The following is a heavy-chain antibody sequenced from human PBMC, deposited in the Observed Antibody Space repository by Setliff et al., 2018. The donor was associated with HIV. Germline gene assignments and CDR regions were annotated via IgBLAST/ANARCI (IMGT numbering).Heavy chain of an antibody. J-gene: IGHJ4*02. D-gene: IGHD3-16*01. Sequence: GGSLRLSCAASGFTFSHYAMHWVRQAPGKGLEWVALISYDGSNKYYADSVKGRFTISRDDSENMLYLQMNSLRAEDTSVYYCAKDMNYNNDYPGVLGSWGRGTLVTVSS. CDR2: ISYDGSNK. CDR1: GFTFSHYA. V-gene: IGHV3-30*02. CDR3: AKDMNYNNDYPGVLGS.